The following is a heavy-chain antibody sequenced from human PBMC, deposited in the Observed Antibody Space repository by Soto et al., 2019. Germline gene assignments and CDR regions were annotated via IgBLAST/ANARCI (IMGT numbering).Heavy chain of an antibody. CDR3: ARARRYCTNGVCYLIFDY. D-gene: IGHD2-8*01. Sequence: PSETLSLTCAVSGGSISNNNWWSWVRQPPGKGLEWIGEIHHSGSSNYNPSLKSRVTISADTSKNQFSLKLSSVTAADTAVYYCARARRYCTNGVCYLIFDYWGQGTLVTVSS. J-gene: IGHJ4*02. CDR1: GGSISNNNW. V-gene: IGHV4-4*02. CDR2: IHHSGSS.